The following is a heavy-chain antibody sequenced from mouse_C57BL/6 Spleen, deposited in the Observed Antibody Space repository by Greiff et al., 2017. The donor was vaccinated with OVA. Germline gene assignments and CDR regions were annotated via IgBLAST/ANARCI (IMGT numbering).Heavy chain of an antibody. D-gene: IGHD1-1*01. CDR3: AREDTTVVEGAMDY. CDR2: IHPNSGST. J-gene: IGHJ4*01. V-gene: IGHV1-64*01. Sequence: QVQLQQPGAELVKPGASVKLSCKASGYTFTSYWMHWVKQRPGQGLEWIGMIHPNSGSTNYNEKFKSKATLTVDTSSSTAYMQLSSLTSEDSAVYYCAREDTTVVEGAMDYWGQGTSVTVSS. CDR1: GYTFTSYW.